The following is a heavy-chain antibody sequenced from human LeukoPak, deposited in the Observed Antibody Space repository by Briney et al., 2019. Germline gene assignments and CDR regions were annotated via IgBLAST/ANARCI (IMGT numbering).Heavy chain of an antibody. Sequence: GGSLRLSCEGSGFTFSNYWMGWVRQAPGKGLRWVANINQDGSEKKYVDSVKGRFTISRDNAKNSLYLQMNSLRAEDTAVYYCARDPGYSSSCGYWGQGTLVTVSS. V-gene: IGHV3-7*01. CDR2: INQDGSEK. CDR3: ARDPGYSSSCGY. J-gene: IGHJ4*02. CDR1: GFTFSNYW. D-gene: IGHD6-13*01.